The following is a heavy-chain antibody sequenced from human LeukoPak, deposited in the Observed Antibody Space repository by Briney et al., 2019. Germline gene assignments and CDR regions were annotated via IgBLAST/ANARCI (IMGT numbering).Heavy chain of an antibody. Sequence: GGSLRLSCAASGFTFSRYRMHWVRQAPGKGLVWVSHINSDGSSTNYADSVKGRFTISRDNAKNTLYLQMNSLGAEDTAVYYCARGWDRDLDIWGQGTMVTVSS. V-gene: IGHV3-74*01. CDR2: INSDGSST. CDR1: GFTFSRYR. J-gene: IGHJ3*02. CDR3: ARGWDRDLDI. D-gene: IGHD1-26*01.